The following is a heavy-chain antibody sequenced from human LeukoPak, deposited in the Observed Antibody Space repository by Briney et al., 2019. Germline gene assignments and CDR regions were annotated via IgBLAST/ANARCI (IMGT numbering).Heavy chain of an antibody. Sequence: ASVKVSCKVSGYTLTELSMHWVRQAPGKGLEWMGGFDPEDGETIYAQKFQGRVTMTEDTSTDTAYMELSSLRSEDTAVYYCATESEHYYDSSGSRYFQHWGQGTLVTVSS. V-gene: IGHV1-24*01. CDR1: GYTLTELS. CDR3: ATESEHYYDSSGSRYFQH. J-gene: IGHJ1*01. CDR2: FDPEDGET. D-gene: IGHD3-22*01.